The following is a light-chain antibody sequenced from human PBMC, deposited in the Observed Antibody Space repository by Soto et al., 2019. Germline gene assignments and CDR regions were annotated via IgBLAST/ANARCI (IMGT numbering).Light chain of an antibody. CDR1: SSDVGGSNG. CDR3: SSYTSSSTYV. CDR2: DVS. J-gene: IGLJ1*01. Sequence: QSVLTQPPSVSGSPGQSVAISCTGTSSDVGGSNGVSWYQQPPGTAPKLMIYDVSNRPSGVPDRFSGSKSGNTASLTISGRQAEDEGDYYCSSYTSSSTYVFGTGTKLTVL. V-gene: IGLV2-18*02.